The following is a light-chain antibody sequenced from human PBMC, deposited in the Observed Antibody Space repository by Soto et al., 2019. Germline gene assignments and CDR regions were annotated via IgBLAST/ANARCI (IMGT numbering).Light chain of an antibody. CDR2: GAS. V-gene: IGKV3-15*01. J-gene: IGKJ1*01. Sequence: EIVLTQSPATLSVSPGGSATLSCRASQSISGTLAWYQQKPGQAPRLLIYGASTRATSFPARFSGSGSGTDFTLTISSLQSEDFAVYYCQQYNNWPWTFGQGTKVDIK. CDR1: QSISGT. CDR3: QQYNNWPWT.